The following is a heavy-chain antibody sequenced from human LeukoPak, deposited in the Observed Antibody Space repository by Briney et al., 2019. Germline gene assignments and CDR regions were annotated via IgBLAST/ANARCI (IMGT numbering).Heavy chain of an antibody. Sequence: GRSLRLSCAASGFTFSSYGMHWVRQAPGKGLEWVAVISYDGSNKYYADSVKGRFTISRDNSKNTLYLQMNSLRAEDTAVYYCAKSWTQQWLVPDFDYWGQGTLVTVSS. V-gene: IGHV3-30*18. CDR2: ISYDGSNK. D-gene: IGHD6-19*01. J-gene: IGHJ4*02. CDR3: AKSWTQQWLVPDFDY. CDR1: GFTFSSYG.